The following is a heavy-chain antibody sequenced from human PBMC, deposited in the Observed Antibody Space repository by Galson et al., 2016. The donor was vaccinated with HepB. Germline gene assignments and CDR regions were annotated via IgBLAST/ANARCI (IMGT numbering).Heavy chain of an antibody. CDR1: GVTFRSYI. V-gene: IGHV1-69*13. Sequence: SVKVSCKASGVTFRSYIITWVRQAPGQGLEWMGGIIPIFHNVKSAQKFQGRVIITADASTSTAYMELSSLRPEDTAVYYCATKPRYCSGVNCYYFGMDVWGQGTTVTVSS. CDR3: ATKPRYCSGVNCYYFGMDV. D-gene: IGHD2-15*01. J-gene: IGHJ6*02. CDR2: IIPIFHNV.